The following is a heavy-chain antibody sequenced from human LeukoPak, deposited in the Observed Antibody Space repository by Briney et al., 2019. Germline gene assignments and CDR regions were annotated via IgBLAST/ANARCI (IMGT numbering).Heavy chain of an antibody. D-gene: IGHD6-19*01. CDR3: ARDAKYSSGWSAY. V-gene: IGHV3-48*03. CDR1: GFTFSSYE. CDR2: ISSSGSTI. J-gene: IGHJ4*02. Sequence: GGSMRLSCAASGFTFSSYEMNWVRQAPGKGPEWVSYISSSGSTIYYADSVKGRFTISRDNAKNSLYLQMNSLRAEDTAVYYCARDAKYSSGWSAYWGQGTLVTVCS.